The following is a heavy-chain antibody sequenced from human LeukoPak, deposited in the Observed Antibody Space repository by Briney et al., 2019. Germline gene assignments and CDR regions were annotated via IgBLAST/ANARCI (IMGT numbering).Heavy chain of an antibody. CDR1: GYTFTTYN. D-gene: IGHD6-19*01. Sequence: ASVKVSCKASGYTFTTYNINWVRQAPGQGLEWMGWISAYNGNTNYAQKLQGRVTMTTDTSTSTAYMELRSLRSDDTAVYYCARVPGIAVAGTFFDYWGQGTLVTVSS. J-gene: IGHJ4*02. V-gene: IGHV1-18*01. CDR3: ARVPGIAVAGTFFDY. CDR2: ISAYNGNT.